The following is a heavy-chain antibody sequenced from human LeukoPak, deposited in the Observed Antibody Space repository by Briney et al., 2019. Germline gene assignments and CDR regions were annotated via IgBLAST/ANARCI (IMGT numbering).Heavy chain of an antibody. J-gene: IGHJ4*02. Sequence: SETLSLTCTVSGGSISSYYWSWIRQPPGKGLEWIGYIYYSGSTNYNPSLKSRVTISVDTSKIQSSLKLSSVTAADTAVYYCARAGGDTAMVTVDYWGQGTLVTVSS. CDR2: IYYSGST. CDR1: GGSISSYY. CDR3: ARAGGDTAMVTVDY. D-gene: IGHD5-18*01. V-gene: IGHV4-59*01.